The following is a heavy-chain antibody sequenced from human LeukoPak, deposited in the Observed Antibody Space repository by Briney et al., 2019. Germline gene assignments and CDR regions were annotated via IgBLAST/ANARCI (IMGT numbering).Heavy chain of an antibody. CDR3: ARAAAGTGYMDV. V-gene: IGHV1-2*02. Sequence: ASVKVSCKASGYTFTGYYMHWVRQAPGQGLEWMGWINPNSGGTNYAQKFQGRVTMTRDTSISTAYMELSRLRSDDTAVYYCARAAAGTGYMDVWGKGTTVTVSS. D-gene: IGHD6-13*01. CDR1: GYTFTGYY. J-gene: IGHJ6*03. CDR2: INPNSGGT.